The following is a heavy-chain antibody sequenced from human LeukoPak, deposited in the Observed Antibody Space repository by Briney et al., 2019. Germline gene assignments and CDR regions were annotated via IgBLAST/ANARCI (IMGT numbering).Heavy chain of an antibody. D-gene: IGHD1-26*01. CDR1: GVSISGSGHY. CDR2: IYHSGST. Sequence: ASETLSLTCAASGVSISGSGHYWGWIRQPPGKGLEWTGNIYHSGSTYYNASLQSRVTISIDTSKNQFSLRLNSVTAADTAMYYCAKSGGYGLIDCWGQGTLVTVSS. J-gene: IGHJ4*02. V-gene: IGHV4-39*01. CDR3: AKSGGYGLIDC.